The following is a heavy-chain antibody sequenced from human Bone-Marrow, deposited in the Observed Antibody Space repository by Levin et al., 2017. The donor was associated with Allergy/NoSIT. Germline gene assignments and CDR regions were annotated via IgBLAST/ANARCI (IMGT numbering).Heavy chain of an antibody. V-gene: IGHV1-69*13. CDR1: GGTFSSYA. Sequence: SVKVSCKASGGTFSSYAISWVRQAPGQGLEWMGGIIPIFGTANYAQKFQGRVTITADESTSTAYMELSSLRSEDTAVYYCASNVREDYYYGMDVWGQGTTVTVSS. J-gene: IGHJ6*02. CDR2: IIPIFGTA. D-gene: IGHD1-26*01. CDR3: ASNVREDYYYGMDV.